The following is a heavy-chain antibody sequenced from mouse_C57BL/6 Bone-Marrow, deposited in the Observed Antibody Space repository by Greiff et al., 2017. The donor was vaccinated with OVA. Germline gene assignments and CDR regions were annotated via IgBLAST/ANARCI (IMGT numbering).Heavy chain of an antibody. CDR3: ARRGDGRDY. CDR1: GYTFTDYY. V-gene: IGHV1-76*01. Sequence: VQLQQSGAELVRPGASVKLSCKASGYTFTDYYINWVKQRPGQGLEWIARIYPGSGNTYYNEKFKGKATLTAEKSSSTAYMQLSSLTSEDSAVYFCARRGDGRDYWGQGTTLTVSS. CDR2: IYPGSGNT. D-gene: IGHD3-3*01. J-gene: IGHJ2*01.